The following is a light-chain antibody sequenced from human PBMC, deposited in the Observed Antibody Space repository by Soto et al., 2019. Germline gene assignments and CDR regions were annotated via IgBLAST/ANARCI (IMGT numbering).Light chain of an antibody. J-gene: IGKJ5*01. Sequence: EIVLTQSPATLSLSPGDRATLSCRASHSVGSLLAWYQQKPGQAPRLLIYDAYYRATGIQARFSGSGSGTDFTLTIRSLEPEDFAVYYCKQRNDWPLTFGQGTRLEIK. V-gene: IGKV3-11*01. CDR2: DAY. CDR1: HSVGSL. CDR3: KQRNDWPLT.